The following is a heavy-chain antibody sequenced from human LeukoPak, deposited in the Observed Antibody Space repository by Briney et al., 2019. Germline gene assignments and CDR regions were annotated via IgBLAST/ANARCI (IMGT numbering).Heavy chain of an antibody. Sequence: GGSLRLSCAASGFTFSSYAMHWVRQAPGKGLEWVAVISYDGSNKYYADSVKGRFTISRDNSKNTLYLQMNSLRAEDTAVYYCAREDMVRGVIKGRFFDYWGQGTLVTVSS. CDR2: ISYDGSNK. D-gene: IGHD3-10*01. CDR1: GFTFSSYA. J-gene: IGHJ4*02. V-gene: IGHV3-30-3*01. CDR3: AREDMVRGVIKGRFFDY.